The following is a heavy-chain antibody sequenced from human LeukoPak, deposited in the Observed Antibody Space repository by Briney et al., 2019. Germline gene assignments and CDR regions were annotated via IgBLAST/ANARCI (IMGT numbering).Heavy chain of an antibody. V-gene: IGHV4-61*02. J-gene: IGHJ4*02. D-gene: IGHD2-2*01. CDR1: GGSISSGSYY. Sequence: PSQTLSLTCTVSGGSISSGSYYWSWIRQPAGKGLEWIGRIYTSGSTNYNPSLKSRVTISLDTSKNQFSLKLSSVTTADTAVYYCASSSWLRDANFDSWGQGTLVTVSS. CDR2: IYTSGST. CDR3: ASSSWLRDANFDS.